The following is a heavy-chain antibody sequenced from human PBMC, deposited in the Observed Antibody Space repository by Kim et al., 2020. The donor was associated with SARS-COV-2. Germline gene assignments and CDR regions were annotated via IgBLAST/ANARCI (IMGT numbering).Heavy chain of an antibody. CDR2: ISYDGKNK. V-gene: IGHV3-33*05. Sequence: GGSLRLSCAASGFTFSSYGMHWVRQAPGKGLEWVAVISYDGKNKYYADSVKGRFTISRDNSKNTLYLQMNSLRAEDTAVYYCARGGGSCYSGCFIDYWGQGTLVTVSS. CDR1: GFTFSSYG. J-gene: IGHJ4*02. CDR3: ARGGGSCYSGCFIDY. D-gene: IGHD2-15*01.